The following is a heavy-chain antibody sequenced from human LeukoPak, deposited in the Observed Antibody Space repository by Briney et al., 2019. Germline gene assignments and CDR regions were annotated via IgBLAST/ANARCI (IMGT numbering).Heavy chain of an antibody. D-gene: IGHD6-6*01. CDR1: GYTFTGYY. CDR2: INPNSGGT. Sequence: ASVKVSCKASGYTFTGYYMHWVRQAPGQGNEGMGRINPNSGGTNYAQKFQGRVTMTRDTSISTAYMELSRLRSDDTAVYYCARDRFGVAARPVGNDYWGQGTLVTVSS. CDR3: ARDRFGVAARPVGNDY. J-gene: IGHJ4*02. V-gene: IGHV1-2*06.